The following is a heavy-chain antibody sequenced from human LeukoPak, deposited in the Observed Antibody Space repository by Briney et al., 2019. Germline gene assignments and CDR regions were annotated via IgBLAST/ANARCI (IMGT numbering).Heavy chain of an antibody. J-gene: IGHJ4*02. Sequence: SETLSLTCAVYGGSFSGYYWGWIRQPPGKGLEWIGSIYYSGSTYYNPSLKSRVTISVDTSKNQFSLKLSSVTAADTAVYYCASYLPTLYSSSSRTSDYWGQGTLVTVSS. CDR3: ASYLPTLYSSSSRTSDY. D-gene: IGHD6-6*01. CDR1: GGSFSGYY. V-gene: IGHV4-39*01. CDR2: IYYSGST.